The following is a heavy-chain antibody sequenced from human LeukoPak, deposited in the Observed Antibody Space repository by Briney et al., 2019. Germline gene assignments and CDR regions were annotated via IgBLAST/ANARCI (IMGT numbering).Heavy chain of an antibody. D-gene: IGHD3-22*01. V-gene: IGHV4-59*01. J-gene: IGHJ4*02. CDR3: ARSRYYDTTGYNPTYYFDS. CDR2: IYNTLDV. Sequence: PSETLSLTCAVSGGSIIGSYRTWIRQSPAQGLQFIGYIYNTLDVNYNPSLKSRVTISIDMSTNQFSLRLNSVTAADTAIYYCARSRYYDTTGYNPTYYFDSWGQGALVTVSS. CDR1: GGSIIGSY.